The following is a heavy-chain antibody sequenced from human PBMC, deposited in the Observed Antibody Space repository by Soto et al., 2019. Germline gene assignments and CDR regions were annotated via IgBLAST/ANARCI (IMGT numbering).Heavy chain of an antibody. Sequence: PGGSLRLSCAASGFSFSNYDMTWVRQAPGKGLDWVSSISGGGGSTYYAGSVKGRFTISRDNSKNTLYLQMNSLIAEDTAVYYCAKSRQGYGYYDFDSWGQGTLVTVSS. V-gene: IGHV3-23*01. J-gene: IGHJ4*02. CDR2: ISGGGGST. CDR3: AKSRQGYGYYDFDS. CDR1: GFSFSNYD. D-gene: IGHD4-17*01.